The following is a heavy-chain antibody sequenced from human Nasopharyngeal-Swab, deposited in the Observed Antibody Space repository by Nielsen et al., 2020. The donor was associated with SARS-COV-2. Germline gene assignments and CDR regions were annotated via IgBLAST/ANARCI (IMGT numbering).Heavy chain of an antibody. V-gene: IGHV3-30*18. CDR1: GFTFSSYG. J-gene: IGHJ6*02. Sequence: GESLKISCAASGFTFSSYGMHWVRQAPGKGLEWVAVISYDRSNKYYADSVKGRCTISRDNSKNTLYLQMNSLRAEDTAVYYCAKDRSVSCSGGSCYSTSRYYGMDVWGQGTTVTVSS. D-gene: IGHD2-15*01. CDR2: ISYDRSNK. CDR3: AKDRSVSCSGGSCYSTSRYYGMDV.